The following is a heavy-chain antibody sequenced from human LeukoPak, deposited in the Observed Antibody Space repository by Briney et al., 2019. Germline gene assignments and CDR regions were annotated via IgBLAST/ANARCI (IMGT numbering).Heavy chain of an antibody. CDR1: GYTFTGYY. CDR3: AREDSNPKYYYYYGMDV. CDR2: INPNSGGT. Sequence: ASVKVSCKASGYTFTGYYMNWVRQAPGQGLEWMGRINPNSGGTKYAQKFQSRVTMTRDTSINTAYMELSRLRSDDTAVYYCAREDSNPKYYYYYGMDVWGQGTTVTVSS. D-gene: IGHD4-11*01. J-gene: IGHJ6*02. V-gene: IGHV1-2*06.